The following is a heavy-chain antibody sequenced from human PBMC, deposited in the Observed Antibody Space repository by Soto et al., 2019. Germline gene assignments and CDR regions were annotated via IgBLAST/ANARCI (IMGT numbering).Heavy chain of an antibody. CDR3: AKDLGYISSWYDGNCFDP. Sequence: GGSLRLSCAASGFTFSSYAMSWVRQAPGKGLEWVSAISGSGSSTYYADSVKGRFTISRDSSKNTLYLQMNSLRAEDTAVYYCAKDLGYISSWYDGNCFDPWGQGILVTVS. CDR1: GFTFSSYA. J-gene: IGHJ5*02. D-gene: IGHD6-13*01. V-gene: IGHV3-23*01. CDR2: ISGSGSST.